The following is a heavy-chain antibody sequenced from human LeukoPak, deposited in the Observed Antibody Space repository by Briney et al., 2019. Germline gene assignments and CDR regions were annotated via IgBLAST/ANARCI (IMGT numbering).Heavy chain of an antibody. Sequence: GGSLRLSCAASGFTFSSYGMHWVRQAPGKGLEWVAIISFDGSNKYYADSVKGRFTISRDNAKNTLFLQMNSLRAEDTAVYYCAKDKDFWSGYSRGLPYYYGMDVWGQGTTVTVSS. J-gene: IGHJ6*02. CDR1: GFTFSSYG. CDR2: ISFDGSNK. CDR3: AKDKDFWSGYSRGLPYYYGMDV. D-gene: IGHD3-3*01. V-gene: IGHV3-30*18.